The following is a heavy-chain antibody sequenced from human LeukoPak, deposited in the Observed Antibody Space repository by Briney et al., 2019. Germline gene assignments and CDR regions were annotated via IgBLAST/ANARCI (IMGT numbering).Heavy chain of an antibody. V-gene: IGHV4-30-4*01. CDR3: ARDPYYYDSSSYF. J-gene: IGHJ4*02. CDR2: IYYSGST. Sequence: SETLSLTCTVSGGSISSGYYYWNWIRQPPGKGLEWIGNIYYSGSTYYSPSLKSRVTISVDTSKNQFSLKLSSVTAAETAVYYCARDPYYYDSSSYFWGQGILVTVSS. D-gene: IGHD3-22*01. CDR1: GGSISSGYYY.